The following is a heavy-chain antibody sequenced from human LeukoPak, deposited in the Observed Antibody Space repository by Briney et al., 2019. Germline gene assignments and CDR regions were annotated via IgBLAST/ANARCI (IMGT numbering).Heavy chain of an antibody. D-gene: IGHD3-22*01. CDR2: IYPGDSDT. V-gene: IGHV5-51*01. Sequence: GESLKISCKGSGYSFTSYWIGWVRQMPGKGLEWMGIIYPGDSDTRYSPSFQGQVTISADKSISTAYLQWSSLKASDTAMYYCARLGGSAYYGGSVDYWGQGTLVTVSS. CDR3: ARLGGSAYYGGSVDY. J-gene: IGHJ4*02. CDR1: GYSFTSYW.